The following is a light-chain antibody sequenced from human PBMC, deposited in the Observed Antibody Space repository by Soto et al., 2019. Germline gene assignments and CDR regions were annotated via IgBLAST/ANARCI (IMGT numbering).Light chain of an antibody. V-gene: IGKV3-20*01. J-gene: IGKJ1*01. CDR1: QSVSSSH. CDR2: SAS. CDR3: QRYGG. Sequence: IVLTQSPGTLPLSPGERATLSCRASQSVSSSHLAWYQQKPGQAPRLLIYSASSRATGIPDRFSGSGSGTDFTLTISRLEPEDFAVYYCQRYGGFGQGTKVDIK.